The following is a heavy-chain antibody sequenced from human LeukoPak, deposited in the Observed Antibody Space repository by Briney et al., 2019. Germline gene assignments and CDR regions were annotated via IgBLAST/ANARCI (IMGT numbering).Heavy chain of an antibody. CDR1: GGSISNYY. D-gene: IGHD3-22*01. V-gene: IGHV4-59*06. CDR3: ARDRLWLYDSSGYPHYYFDY. CDR2: MYYSGST. Sequence: SGTLSLTCTVSGGSISNYYWSWIRQHPGKGLEWIGYMYYSGSTYYNPSLKSRVTISVDTSKNQFSLKLSSVTAADTAVYYCARDRLWLYDSSGYPHYYFDYWGQGTLVTVSS. J-gene: IGHJ4*02.